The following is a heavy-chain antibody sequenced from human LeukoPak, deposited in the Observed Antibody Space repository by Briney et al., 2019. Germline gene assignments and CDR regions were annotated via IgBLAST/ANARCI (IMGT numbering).Heavy chain of an antibody. CDR1: GFTFSSYW. D-gene: IGHD2-15*01. CDR3: AKEDQGGYYYYGMDV. Sequence: GGSLRLSCAASGFTFSSYWMNWARQAPGKGLEWVASINHNGNVNYYVDSVKGRFTISRDNSKNTLYLQMNSLRAEDTAVYYCAKEDQGGYYYYGMDVWGQGTTVTVSS. V-gene: IGHV3-7*03. J-gene: IGHJ6*02. CDR2: INHNGNVN.